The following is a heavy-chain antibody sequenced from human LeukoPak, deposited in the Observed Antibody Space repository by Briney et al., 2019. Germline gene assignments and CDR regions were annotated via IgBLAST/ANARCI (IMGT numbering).Heavy chain of an antibody. V-gene: IGHV3-66*01. Sequence: GGSQRLSCAASGFTVSSNYMSWVRQAPGKGLEWVSVIYSGGSTYYADSVKGRFTISRDNSKNTLYLQMNSLRAEDTAVYYCARDPLDYGSGSYRTMDVWGQGTTVTVSS. D-gene: IGHD3-10*01. CDR3: ARDPLDYGSGSYRTMDV. CDR1: GFTVSSNY. CDR2: IYSGGST. J-gene: IGHJ6*02.